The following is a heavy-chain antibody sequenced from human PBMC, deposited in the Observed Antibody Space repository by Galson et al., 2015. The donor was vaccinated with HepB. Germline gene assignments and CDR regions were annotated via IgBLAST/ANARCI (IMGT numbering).Heavy chain of an antibody. J-gene: IGHJ3*02. D-gene: IGHD5-12*01. CDR2: INDSGST. V-gene: IGHV4-34*01. CDR3: ARHDGATREGVAFDM. Sequence: SETLSLTCAVNGGSLSRYYWSWIRQPPGKGLEWIGEINDSGSTTYNPSLKSRVTISADTSKNQFSLKLRSVTAADTAVYYCARHDGATREGVAFDMWGQGTMVTVSS. CDR1: GGSLSRYY.